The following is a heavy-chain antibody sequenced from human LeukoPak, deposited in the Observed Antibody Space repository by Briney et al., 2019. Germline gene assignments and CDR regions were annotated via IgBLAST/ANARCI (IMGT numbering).Heavy chain of an antibody. CDR3: AKDGAWLRFDD. Sequence: QPGGSLRLSYAASGFTFSSYAMSWVRQAPGKGLEWVSTISVSGGTTYYADSVKGRFTISRDNSKNTVYLQMNNVRAEDTAVYYCAKDGAWLRFDDWGQGTLVTVSS. CDR1: GFTFSSYA. D-gene: IGHD5-12*01. CDR2: ISVSGGTT. J-gene: IGHJ4*02. V-gene: IGHV3-23*01.